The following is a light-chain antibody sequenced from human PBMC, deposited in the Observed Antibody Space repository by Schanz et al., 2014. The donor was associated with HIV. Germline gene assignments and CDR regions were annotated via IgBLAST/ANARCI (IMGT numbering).Light chain of an antibody. V-gene: IGKV1-5*01. CDR2: EAS. CDR3: LQYDDESHT. Sequence: IQMTQSPSTLSASVGDRVSISCRASQSISNWLAWYQQKPGKAPDLLIYEASILETGVPSRFSGSGSGTEFTLTISSLQPDDFATYYCLQYDDESHTFGQGTKLEIK. J-gene: IGKJ2*01. CDR1: QSISNW.